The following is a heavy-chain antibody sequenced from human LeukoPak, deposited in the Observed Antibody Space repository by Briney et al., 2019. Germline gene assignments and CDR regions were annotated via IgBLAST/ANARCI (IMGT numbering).Heavy chain of an antibody. V-gene: IGHV4-59*01. D-gene: IGHD6-13*01. CDR3: ATYAAGYAFVI. CDR1: GGSISSYY. CDR2: ILDSGTT. J-gene: IGHJ3*02. Sequence: SETLSLTCTVSGGSISSYYWNWIRHPPGKALEWLGYILDSGTTNYNPSLKSRVTISIDTSKNDFSLKLSSVTAADTAVYYCATYAAGYAFVIWGQGAMVTVSS.